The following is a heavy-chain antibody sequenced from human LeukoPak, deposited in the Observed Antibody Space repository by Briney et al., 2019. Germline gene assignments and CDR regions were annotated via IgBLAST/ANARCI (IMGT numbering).Heavy chain of an antibody. J-gene: IGHJ3*02. CDR1: GYTFTGYY. V-gene: IGHV1-2*02. D-gene: IGHD6-6*01. Sequence: ASVKVSCKASGYTFTGYYMHWVRQAPGQGLEWMGWINPNSGGTNYAQKFQGRVTMTRDTSISTAYMELSRLRSDDTAVYYCARVGHSEYSSSSEEVGAFDIWGQGTVVTVSS. CDR2: INPNSGGT. CDR3: ARVGHSEYSSSSEEVGAFDI.